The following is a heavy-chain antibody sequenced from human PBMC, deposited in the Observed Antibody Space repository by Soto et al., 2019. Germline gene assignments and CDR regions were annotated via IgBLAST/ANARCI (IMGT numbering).Heavy chain of an antibody. Sequence: QVQLQESGPGLVKPSETLSLTCTVSGGSLSSYYWSWIRQPAGKGLEWIGRIYTIGSTNYNTSLTSRVIMSLNTSRNQYSLKMTSVTAADTAVFYCARGWYQLLSGGIYYYYYRMDVWGQGTTVTVSS. V-gene: IGHV4-4*07. J-gene: IGHJ6*02. CDR2: IYTIGST. D-gene: IGHD2-2*01. CDR1: GGSLSSYY. CDR3: ARGWYQLLSGGIYYYYYRMDV.